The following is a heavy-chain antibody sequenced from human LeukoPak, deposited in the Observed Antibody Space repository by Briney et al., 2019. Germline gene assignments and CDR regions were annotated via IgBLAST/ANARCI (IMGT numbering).Heavy chain of an antibody. J-gene: IGHJ4*02. Sequence: GGSLRLSCAAPGFTFSSYAMSWVRQAPGKGLEWVSAISGSGGSTYYADSVKGRFTISRDNSKNTLYLQMNSLRAEDTAVYYCAKDRYDSSGYLDYWGQGTLVTVSS. CDR3: AKDRYDSSGYLDY. CDR1: GFTFSSYA. D-gene: IGHD3-22*01. V-gene: IGHV3-23*01. CDR2: ISGSGGST.